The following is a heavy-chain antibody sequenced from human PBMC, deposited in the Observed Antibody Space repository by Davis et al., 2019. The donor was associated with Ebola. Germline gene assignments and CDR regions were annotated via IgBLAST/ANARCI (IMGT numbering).Heavy chain of an antibody. CDR3: AILLGRYYYYGMDV. D-gene: IGHD2-8*02. CDR1: GGSITSSAFY. CDR2: IYYSGST. Sequence: SETLSLTCTVSGGSITSSAFYWGWIRQPPGQGLEWIGIIYYSGSTYYNPSLMSRVAISMDTSKNQFSLKRSSVTAADTAVYYCAILLGRYYYYGMDVWGKGTTVTVSS. V-gene: IGHV4-39*01. J-gene: IGHJ6*04.